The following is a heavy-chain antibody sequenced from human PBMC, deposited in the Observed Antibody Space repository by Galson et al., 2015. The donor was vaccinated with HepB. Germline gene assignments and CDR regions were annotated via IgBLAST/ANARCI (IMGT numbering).Heavy chain of an antibody. J-gene: IGHJ5*02. V-gene: IGHV3-23*01. CDR1: GFTFSSYG. CDR3: AKIPSSSRFPPNWFDP. Sequence: SLRLSCAVSGFTFSSYGMSWVRQAPGKGLEGVSGIDDTGGSIYYADSVKGRFTISRDNSKNTLYLQMNSLRVEDTALYYCAKIPSSSRFPPNWFDPWGQGTLVTVSS. D-gene: IGHD6-13*01. CDR2: IDDTGGSI.